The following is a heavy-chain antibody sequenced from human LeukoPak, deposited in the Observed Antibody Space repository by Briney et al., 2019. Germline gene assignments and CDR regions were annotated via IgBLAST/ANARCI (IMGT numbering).Heavy chain of an antibody. V-gene: IGHV3-53*04. CDR3: ARVGYYDSSGYYNVDAFDI. CDR2: IYSGGST. J-gene: IGHJ3*02. CDR1: GFTVSSNY. Sequence: GGSLRLSCAASGFTVSSNYMSWVRQAPGKGLEWVSVIYSGGSTYYADSVKGRFTISRHNSKNTLYLQMNSLRAEDTAVYYCARVGYYDSSGYYNVDAFDIWGQGTMVTVSS. D-gene: IGHD3-22*01.